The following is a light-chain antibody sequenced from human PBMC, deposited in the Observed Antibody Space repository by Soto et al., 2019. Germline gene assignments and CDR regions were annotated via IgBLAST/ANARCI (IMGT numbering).Light chain of an antibody. CDR3: QQYYRTLVT. V-gene: IGKV4-1*01. CDR2: WAS. Sequence: MTEAPGSRVELGGDRATIKYKSSQSVLYSSNNKNYLAWYQQKPGQPPKLLIYWASTRESGVPDRFSGSGSGTDFTLSLRSLQAEDAAVPYCQQYYRTLVTFGQGTRLEIK. CDR1: QSVLYSSNNKNY. J-gene: IGKJ5*01.